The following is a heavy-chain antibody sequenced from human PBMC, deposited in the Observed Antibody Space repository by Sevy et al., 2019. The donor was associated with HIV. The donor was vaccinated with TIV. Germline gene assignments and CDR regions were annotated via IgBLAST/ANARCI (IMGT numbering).Heavy chain of an antibody. V-gene: IGHV4-31*03. D-gene: IGHD3-22*01. CDR2: IYYSGTT. J-gene: IGHJ3*02. Sequence: SETLSLTCTVSAGSINSGAYYWSWIRQHPGKGLEWIGYIYYSGTTYYNPSLKSRVTISVDMSKDQFSLKLSSVTAADTAVYYCARGFDSSGYYWGVGAFDIWGQGTMVTVSS. CDR3: ARGFDSSGYYWGVGAFDI. CDR1: AGSINSGAYY.